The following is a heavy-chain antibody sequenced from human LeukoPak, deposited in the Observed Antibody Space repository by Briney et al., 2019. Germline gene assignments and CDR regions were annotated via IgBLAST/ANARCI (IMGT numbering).Heavy chain of an antibody. CDR3: AREGYCSSTSCLNWFDP. Sequence: SVKVSCKASGGTFSSYTLSWVRQPPGQGLEWMGRIIPIFGTANYAQTFQGRVTITADKSTSTAYMELSSLRSEDTAVYYCAREGYCSSTSCLNWFDPWGQGTLATVSS. CDR2: IIPIFGTA. J-gene: IGHJ5*02. D-gene: IGHD2-2*01. CDR1: GGTFSSYT. V-gene: IGHV1-69*08.